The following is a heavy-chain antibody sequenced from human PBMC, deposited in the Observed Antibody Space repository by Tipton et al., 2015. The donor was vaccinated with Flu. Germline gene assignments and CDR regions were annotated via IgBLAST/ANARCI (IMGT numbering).Heavy chain of an antibody. CDR3: TRVVYVDTAMVTNVYYMDV. D-gene: IGHD5-18*01. Sequence: SLRLSCTASGFTFGDYAMSWFRQAPGKGLEWVGFIRSKAYGGTTEYAASVKGRFTTSRDDSKSIAYLQMNSLKTEDTAVYYCTRVVYVDTAMVTNVYYMDVWGKGTTVTVSS. J-gene: IGHJ6*03. CDR2: IRSKAYGGTT. V-gene: IGHV3-49*03. CDR1: GFTFGDYA.